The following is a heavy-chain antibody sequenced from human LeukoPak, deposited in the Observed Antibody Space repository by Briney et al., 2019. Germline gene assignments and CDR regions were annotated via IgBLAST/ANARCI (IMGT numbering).Heavy chain of an antibody. CDR3: AREWAQTPHDAFDI. V-gene: IGHV3-74*01. D-gene: IGHD4-23*01. Sequence: PGGSLRLSCAASGFTFSSYWMHWVRHAPGKGLVWVSSINSDGSSTSYADSVKGRFTISRDNAKNTLYLQMNSLRAEDTAVYYCAREWAQTPHDAFDIWGQGTMVTVSS. CDR2: INSDGSST. CDR1: GFTFSSYW. J-gene: IGHJ3*02.